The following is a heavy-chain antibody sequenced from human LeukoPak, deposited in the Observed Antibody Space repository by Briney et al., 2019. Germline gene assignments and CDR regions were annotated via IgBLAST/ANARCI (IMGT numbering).Heavy chain of an antibody. CDR3: AGTYGSGSYPNY. J-gene: IGHJ4*02. CDR2: ISSSSSYI. D-gene: IGHD3-10*01. CDR1: GFTFSNYD. Sequence: GALRLSCAASGFTFSNYDMNWVRQAPGKGLEWVSSISSSSSYIYYADSVKGRFAISRDNAKNSLYLQMYSLRAEDTAVYYCAGTYGSGSYPNYWGQGTLVTVSS. V-gene: IGHV3-21*01.